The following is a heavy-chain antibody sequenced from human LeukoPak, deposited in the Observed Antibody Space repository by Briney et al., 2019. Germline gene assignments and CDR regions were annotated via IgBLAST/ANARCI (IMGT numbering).Heavy chain of an antibody. CDR1: EFTFSVYT. CDR3: ARGRPHGNDY. CDR2: IASDGSST. D-gene: IGHD4-23*01. V-gene: IGHV3-74*01. Sequence: GGSLRLSCTASEFTFSVYTMNWVRQAPGKGLVWVSRIASDGSSTTYADSVKGRFSISRDNAKNTLYLQMNSLRVEDTAVYYCARGRPHGNDYWGQGTLVTVSS. J-gene: IGHJ4*02.